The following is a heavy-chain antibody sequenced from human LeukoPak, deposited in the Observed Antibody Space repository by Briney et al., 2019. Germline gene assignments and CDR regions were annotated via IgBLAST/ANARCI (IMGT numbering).Heavy chain of an antibody. CDR2: ISSSGSTI. Sequence: GGSLTLSCAASGFTFSDYYMSWIRQAPGKGLEWVSYISSSGSTIYYADSVKGRFTISRDNAKNSLYLKMNSLRAEDTAVYYCATYYDILAGGGRAFDYWGQGTLVTVSS. J-gene: IGHJ4*02. CDR3: ATYYDILAGGGRAFDY. D-gene: IGHD3-9*01. CDR1: GFTFSDYY. V-gene: IGHV3-11*01.